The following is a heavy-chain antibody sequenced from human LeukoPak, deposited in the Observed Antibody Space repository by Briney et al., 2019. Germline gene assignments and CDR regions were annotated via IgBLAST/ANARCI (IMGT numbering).Heavy chain of an antibody. Sequence: GGSLRLSCVGSGFAFHNYAMHWVRRPPGKGLEWVSAKAYVDSVKGRFTISRDRARNSLYLQMDSLRPEDTALYYCAKDTGGNGAYFYAMDVWGQGTSVTVSS. CDR3: AKDTGGNGAYFYAMDV. CDR1: GFAFHNYA. CDR2: K. V-gene: IGHV3-9*01. J-gene: IGHJ6*02. D-gene: IGHD4-23*01.